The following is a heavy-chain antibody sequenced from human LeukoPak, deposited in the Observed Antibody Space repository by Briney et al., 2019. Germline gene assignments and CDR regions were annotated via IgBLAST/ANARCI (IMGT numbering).Heavy chain of an antibody. D-gene: IGHD1-26*01. Sequence: ASVKVSCKASGYTFTCYYMHWVGQAPGQGVEGMGWINPNSGGTNYAQKFQGRVTMTRDTSISTAYMQLSRLRSDATAVYYCARDDSGSYYFDYWGQGTLVTVSS. CDR2: INPNSGGT. V-gene: IGHV1-2*02. CDR1: GYTFTCYY. CDR3: ARDDSGSYYFDY. J-gene: IGHJ4*02.